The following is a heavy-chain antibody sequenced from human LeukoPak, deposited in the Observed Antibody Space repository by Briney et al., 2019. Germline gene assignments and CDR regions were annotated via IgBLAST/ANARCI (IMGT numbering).Heavy chain of an antibody. Sequence: SETLSLACDVSGGSMRSSCSDWVWLRQPPGKGLEWVGSIYYIGITYYNAALKSRVSISVDTPKNQFSLRLSSVTAADTAMYYCARLLQYCSSSRFFQHWGLGTLVTVS. V-gene: IGHV4-39*01. CDR2: IYYIGIT. CDR3: ARLLQYCSSSRFFQH. D-gene: IGHD6-6*01. CDR1: GGSMRSSCSD. J-gene: IGHJ1*01.